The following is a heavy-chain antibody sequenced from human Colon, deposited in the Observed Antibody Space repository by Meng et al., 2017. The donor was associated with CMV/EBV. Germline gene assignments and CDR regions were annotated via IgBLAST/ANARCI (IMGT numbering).Heavy chain of an antibody. CDR3: ARSLSGSSWSS. D-gene: IGHD6-13*01. CDR1: GGTSSSYA. CDR2: IIPIVDKV. V-gene: IGHV1-69*04. J-gene: IGHJ4*01. Sequence: SVKVSCKASGGTSSSYAIHWVRQAPGQGLEWMGSIIPIVDKVDYAQKFQGRLTLSADKSTGTVYMELRSLTSEDTAMFYYARSLSGSSWSSWGHGTVVTVSS.